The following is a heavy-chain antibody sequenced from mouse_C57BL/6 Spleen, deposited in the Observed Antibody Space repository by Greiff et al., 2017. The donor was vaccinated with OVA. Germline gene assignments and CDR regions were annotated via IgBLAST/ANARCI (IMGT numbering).Heavy chain of an antibody. CDR3: TAAYYGNYYFDY. CDR2: IYPGNSDT. D-gene: IGHD2-10*01. V-gene: IGHV1-5*01. CDR1: GYTFTSYW. Sequence: EVMLVESGTVLARPGASVKMSCKTSGYTFTSYWMHWVKQRPGQGLEWIGAIYPGNSDTSYNQKFKGKAKLTAVTSASTAYMELSSLTNEDSAVYYCTAAYYGNYYFDYWGQGTTLTVSS. J-gene: IGHJ2*01.